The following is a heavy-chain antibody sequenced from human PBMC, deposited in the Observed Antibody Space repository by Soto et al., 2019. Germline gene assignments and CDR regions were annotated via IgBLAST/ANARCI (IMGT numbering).Heavy chain of an antibody. CDR2: IIPIFGTA. V-gene: IGHV1-69*06. D-gene: IGHD1-7*01. CDR3: ARDSERITGTTSLFDY. Sequence: QVQLVQSGAEVKKPGSSVKVSCKASGGTFSSYAISWVRQAPGQGLEWMGGIIPIFGTANYAQKFQGRVTITAGKSTITDYMELSSLRSEDTAVYYCARDSERITGTTSLFDYWGQGTLVTVSS. J-gene: IGHJ4*02. CDR1: GGTFSSYA.